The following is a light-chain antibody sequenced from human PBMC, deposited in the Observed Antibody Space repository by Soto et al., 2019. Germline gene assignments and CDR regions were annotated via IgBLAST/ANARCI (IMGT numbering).Light chain of an antibody. CDR1: QSVSSSY. V-gene: IGKV3-20*01. CDR3: QQYGSSPWT. Sequence: EIVLTQSPGTLSLSPGERATLSCRASQSVSSSYLAWYQQKPGQAPRLLIYGASSRATGIPDRFSGSGSGTXXXXXXXRLEPEDFAVYYCQQYGSSPWTFGQGTKVEIK. J-gene: IGKJ1*01. CDR2: GAS.